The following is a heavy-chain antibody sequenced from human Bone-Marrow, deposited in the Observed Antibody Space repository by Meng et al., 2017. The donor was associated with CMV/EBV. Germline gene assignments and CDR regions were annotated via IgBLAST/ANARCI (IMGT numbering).Heavy chain of an antibody. D-gene: IGHD1-1*01. CDR3: ARAPSRYPYYYYGMDG. V-gene: IGHV3-7*01. J-gene: IGHJ6*02. Sequence: GGSLRLSCAASGFTFSSYWMSWVRQAPGKGLEWVANIKQDGSEKYYVDSVKGRFTISRDNAKNSLYLQMNSLRAEDTAVYYCARAPSRYPYYYYGMDGWGQGTTVTVSS. CDR1: GFTFSSYW. CDR2: IKQDGSEK.